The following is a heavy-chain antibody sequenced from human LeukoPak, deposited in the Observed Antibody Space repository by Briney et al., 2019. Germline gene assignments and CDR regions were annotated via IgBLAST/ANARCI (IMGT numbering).Heavy chain of an antibody. J-gene: IGHJ4*02. CDR2: IYSGGST. Sequence: GGSLRLSCAASGFTVSSNYMSWVRQAPGKGLEWVSVIYSGGSTYYADSVKGRFTISRDNAKNSLYLQMNSLKTEDTAVYYCTTDLYTGEGIDYWGQGTLVTVSS. CDR1: GFTVSSNY. CDR3: TTDLYTGEGIDY. D-gene: IGHD3-10*01. V-gene: IGHV3-53*01.